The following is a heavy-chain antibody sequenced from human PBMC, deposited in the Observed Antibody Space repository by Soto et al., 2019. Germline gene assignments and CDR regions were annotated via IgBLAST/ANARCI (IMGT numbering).Heavy chain of an antibody. V-gene: IGHV3-23*01. J-gene: IGHJ3*02. CDR3: AKKGLGSLTTYCNSGDCHYAFDI. D-gene: IGHD2-21*02. CDR1: GFTFSNYA. CDR2: ISGGGDGT. Sequence: EVQLLESGGGLVQPGGSLRLSCAASGFTFSNYAMTWVRQAPGKGLEWVSTISGGGDGTFYADSVKGRFTISRDNSRHTVYLQMTSLRAEDTAVYYCAKKGLGSLTTYCNSGDCHYAFDIWGQGTMVTVSS.